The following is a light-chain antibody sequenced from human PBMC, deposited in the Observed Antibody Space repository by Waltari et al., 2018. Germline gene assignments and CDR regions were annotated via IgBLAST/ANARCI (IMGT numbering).Light chain of an antibody. CDR2: DVS. CDR1: SSDVGGYNY. Sequence: QSALTQPASVSGSPGQSITISCTGTSSDVGGYNYVSWYQQHPGKAPKLMIYDVSNRPSWVSNRFSGSKSGNTPSLTISGLQAEDEADYYCSSYTSSSTLWVFGGGTKLTVL. V-gene: IGLV2-14*01. CDR3: SSYTSSSTLWV. J-gene: IGLJ3*02.